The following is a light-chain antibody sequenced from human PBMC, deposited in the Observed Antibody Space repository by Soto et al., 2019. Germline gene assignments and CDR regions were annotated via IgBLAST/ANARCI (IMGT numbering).Light chain of an antibody. J-gene: IGKJ4*01. V-gene: IGKV3-11*01. Sequence: EIVLTQSPATLSLSPGERATLSCRASQSVSSYLAWYQQKPGQAPRLLIFDASNRATGLPARFSGSGSGTDFTLTISSLEPEDFAVYYCQQRYTWPLTFGGGTKVAIK. CDR3: QQRYTWPLT. CDR2: DAS. CDR1: QSVSSY.